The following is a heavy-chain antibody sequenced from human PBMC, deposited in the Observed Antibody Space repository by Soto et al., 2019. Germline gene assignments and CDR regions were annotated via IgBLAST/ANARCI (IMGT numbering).Heavy chain of an antibody. CDR3: ARAGNYYDSSGYRPVGRFDY. Sequence: QVQLVQSGAEVRNPGASVKLSCEASGYTFTSYYLHWVRQAPGQGLEWMGIIDPSGGGATYAQKFQGRVTITADESTSTAYMELSSLRSEDTAVYYCARAGNYYDSSGYRPVGRFDYWGQGTLVTVSS. J-gene: IGHJ4*02. CDR1: GYTFTSYY. D-gene: IGHD3-22*01. V-gene: IGHV1-46*01. CDR2: IDPSGGGA.